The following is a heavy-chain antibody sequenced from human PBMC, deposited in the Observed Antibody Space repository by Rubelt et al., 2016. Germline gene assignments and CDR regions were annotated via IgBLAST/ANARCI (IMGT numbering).Heavy chain of an antibody. V-gene: IGHV4-34*01. CDR2: INHSGST. CDR3: ARGWGSRWYGLDY. J-gene: IGHJ4*02. Sequence: QVQLQQWGAGLLKPSETLSLTCAVYGGSFSGYYWSWIRQPPGKGLEWIGEINHSGSTNYNPSLKSRVTKSVDTSKKQFPLKLNSVTAAETAVYFCARGWGSRWYGLDYWGQGTLVTVSS. D-gene: IGHD6-13*01. CDR1: GGSFSGYY.